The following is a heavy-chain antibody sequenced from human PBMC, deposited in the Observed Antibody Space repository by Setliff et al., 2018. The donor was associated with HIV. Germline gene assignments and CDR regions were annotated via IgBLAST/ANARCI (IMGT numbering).Heavy chain of an antibody. V-gene: IGHV3-23*01. CDR2: VGAVGAPT. J-gene: IGHJ3*02. Sequence: GETLKISCAASGFTFSTYAMGWVRQAPGKGLEWVSTVGAVGAPTHYAESVKGRFTISKDNSKNTLYLQMSSLRDEDTAVYYCAKVFAYGVDGFDIWGQGTMVTVSS. CDR3: AKVFAYGVDGFDI. CDR1: GFTFSTYA. D-gene: IGHD4-17*01.